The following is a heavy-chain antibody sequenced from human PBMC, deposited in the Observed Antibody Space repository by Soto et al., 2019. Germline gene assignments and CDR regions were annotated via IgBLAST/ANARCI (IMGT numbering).Heavy chain of an antibody. D-gene: IGHD2-8*01. CDR3: TRGHGFNGASFDY. Sequence: QVQLVQSGAEVKKPGSSVKVSCKTSGGTFSSDSVSWVRQAPGQGLEWMGGIIPIFGIPTYAQKFQVRVTISADESTSTASMELSGLRSEDTAIYYCTRGHGFNGASFDYWGQGTLVTVSS. J-gene: IGHJ4*02. CDR1: GGTFSSDS. V-gene: IGHV1-69*01. CDR2: IIPIFGIP.